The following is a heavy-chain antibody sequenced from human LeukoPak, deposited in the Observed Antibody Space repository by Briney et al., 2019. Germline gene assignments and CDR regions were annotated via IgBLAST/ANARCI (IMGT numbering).Heavy chain of an antibody. V-gene: IGHV4-38-2*02. D-gene: IGHD4-17*01. J-gene: IGHJ4*02. CDR2: IYRRGSS. CDR3: ASHGDPRYYFDY. CDR1: GYCITIGYY. Sequence: SETLSLTCTVSGYCITIGYYWGWIRQPPGKGLEWIGSIYRRGSSYYNPSLKSRATISTDTSKNQFSLKLSSVTAADTAVYYCASHGDPRYYFDYWGQGTLVTVSS.